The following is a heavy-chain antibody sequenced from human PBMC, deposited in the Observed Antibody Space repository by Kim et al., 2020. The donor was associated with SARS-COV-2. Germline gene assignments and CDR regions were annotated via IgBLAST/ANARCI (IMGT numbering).Heavy chain of an antibody. CDR1: GFTFSNAW. Sequence: GGSLRLSCAASGFTFSNAWMSWVRQAPGKGLEWVGRIKSKTDGGTTDYAAPVKGRFTISRDDSKNTLYLQMNSLKTEDTAVYYCRVYYYYYYGMDVWGQGTTVTVSS. J-gene: IGHJ6*02. CDR2: IKSKTDGGTT. D-gene: IGHD2-8*01. V-gene: IGHV3-15*01. CDR3: RVYYYYYYGMDV.